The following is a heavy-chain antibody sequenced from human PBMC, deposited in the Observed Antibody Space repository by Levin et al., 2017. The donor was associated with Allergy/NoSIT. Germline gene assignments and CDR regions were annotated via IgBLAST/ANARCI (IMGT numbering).Heavy chain of an antibody. V-gene: IGHV5-51*01. CDR2: IYPGDSDT. CDR1: GYSFTSYW. CDR3: ARRGTRDYYYYMDV. D-gene: IGHD1-1*01. J-gene: IGHJ6*03. Sequence: GESLKISCQGSGYSFTSYWIGWVRQMPGKGLEWMGIIYPGDSDTRYSPSFQGQVTISADKSIRTAYLQWSRLKASDTAIYYCARRGTRDYYYYMDVWGKGTTVTVSS.